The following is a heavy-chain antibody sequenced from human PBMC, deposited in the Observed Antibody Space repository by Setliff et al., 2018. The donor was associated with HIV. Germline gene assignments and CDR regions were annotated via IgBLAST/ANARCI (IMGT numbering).Heavy chain of an antibody. J-gene: IGHJ5*02. CDR2: IDPSGGST. CDR1: GYTFIKYY. V-gene: IGHV1-46*01. CDR3: GRDSSFGERPNWFDP. Sequence: ASVKVSCKSSGYTFIKYYMHWVRQAPGQGLEWMGIIDPSGGSTRYAQKFQGRVTMTRDTSTNTVYMELSSLRSEDTAVYYCGRDSSFGERPNWFDPWGQGTLVTVSS. D-gene: IGHD3-10*01.